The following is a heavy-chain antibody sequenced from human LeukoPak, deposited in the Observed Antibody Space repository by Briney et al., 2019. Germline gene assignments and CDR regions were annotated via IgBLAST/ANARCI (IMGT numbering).Heavy chain of an antibody. J-gene: IGHJ4*02. V-gene: IGHV1-2*02. D-gene: IGHD6-19*01. CDR2: INPHSGVT. CDR1: GYIFSDYY. CDR3: ARGQQWLEAFEH. Sequence: PGASVKVSCKTSGYIFSDYYLHWVRQAPGQGLEWMGWINPHSGVTKYAQKFQGRVTVTRDTSISSASMEVSSLRSADTAVYYCARGQQWLEAFEHWGQGTLVTVSS.